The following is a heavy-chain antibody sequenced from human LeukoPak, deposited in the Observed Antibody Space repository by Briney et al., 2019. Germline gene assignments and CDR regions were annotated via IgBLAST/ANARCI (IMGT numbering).Heavy chain of an antibody. J-gene: IGHJ4*02. V-gene: IGHV3-74*01. CDR2: IISDGSST. CDR3: ARDGSLPDY. CDR1: GFTFSNYW. Sequence: GGSLRLSCAASGFTFSNYWMHWVRQTPGKGLVWVSRIISDGSSTSYADSVKGRFTISRDNAKNKLYLQMNSLRAEDTAVYYCARDGSLPDYWGQGTLVTVSS.